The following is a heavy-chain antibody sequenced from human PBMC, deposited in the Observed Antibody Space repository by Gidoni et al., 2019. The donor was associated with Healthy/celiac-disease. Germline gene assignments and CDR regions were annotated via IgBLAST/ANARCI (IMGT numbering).Heavy chain of an antibody. CDR1: GYTFTSYG. CDR3: ARSHRIMITFGGGAADY. Sequence: QVQLVQSGAEVKKPGASVTVSCKASGYTFTSYGISWVRQAPGQGLEWMGWISAYNGNTNYAQKLQGRVTMTTDTSTSTAYMELRSLRSDDTAVYYCARSHRIMITFGGGAADYWGQGTLVTVSS. V-gene: IGHV1-18*01. D-gene: IGHD3-16*01. CDR2: ISAYNGNT. J-gene: IGHJ4*02.